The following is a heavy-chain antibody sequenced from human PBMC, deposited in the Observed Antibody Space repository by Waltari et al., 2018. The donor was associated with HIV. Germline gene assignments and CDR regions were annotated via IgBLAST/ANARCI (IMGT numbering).Heavy chain of an antibody. CDR1: GSTSSDYS. J-gene: IGHJ5*02. CDR2: INPNSGGT. Sequence: QVQLVQSGAEVKKPGASVKVSCKASGSTSSDYSMPWVRQAPGQGFEWMGWINPNSGGTRYAEKFQGRVTMTRDTSISTAYMELSRLRFDDTAVYYCARVFRGTVNYFDSRLGHWGQGTLVTVSS. CDR3: ARVFRGTVNYFDSRLGH. D-gene: IGHD3-22*01. V-gene: IGHV1-2*02.